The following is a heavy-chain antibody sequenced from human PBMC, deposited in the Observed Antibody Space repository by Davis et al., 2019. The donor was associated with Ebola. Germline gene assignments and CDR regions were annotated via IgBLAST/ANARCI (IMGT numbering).Heavy chain of an antibody. CDR1: GFTFSSYA. D-gene: IGHD2-15*01. CDR2: ISYDGSNK. Sequence: GESLKISCAASGFTFSSYAMGWVRQAPGKGLEWVAVISYDGSNKYYADSVKGRFTISRDNSKNTLYLQMNSLRAEDTAVYYCAKEVGYCSGGSCLYYYYYGMDVWGKGTTVTVSS. V-gene: IGHV3-30*18. J-gene: IGHJ6*04. CDR3: AKEVGYCSGGSCLYYYYYGMDV.